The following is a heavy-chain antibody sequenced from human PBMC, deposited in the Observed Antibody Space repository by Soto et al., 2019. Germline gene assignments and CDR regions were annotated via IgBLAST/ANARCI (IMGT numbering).Heavy chain of an antibody. D-gene: IGHD5-18*01. Sequence: QVQLQESGPGLVKPSQTLSLTCTVSGGSINSGGYCWSWIRQHPGKGLDWIGCISYGGSTSYHPSLKSRVTISVDRSKNQFSLKLTSVTAADTAVYYCSRGILVWGQGALITVSS. CDR1: GGSINSGGYC. CDR2: ISYGGST. J-gene: IGHJ4*02. V-gene: IGHV4-31*03. CDR3: SRGILV.